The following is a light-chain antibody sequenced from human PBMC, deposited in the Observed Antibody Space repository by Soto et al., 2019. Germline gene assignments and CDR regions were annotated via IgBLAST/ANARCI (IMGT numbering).Light chain of an antibody. V-gene: IGLV1-44*01. J-gene: IGLJ1*01. Sequence: QAVVTQPPSASGTPGQRVTIYCSGSSSNIGSNTVNWYQQLPGTAPTLLIYNNDQRPSGVPDRFSGSKSGTSASLAISGLQSEDEADYYCAAWDSSLIGYVFGTGTKLTVL. CDR2: NND. CDR1: SSNIGSNT. CDR3: AAWDSSLIGYV.